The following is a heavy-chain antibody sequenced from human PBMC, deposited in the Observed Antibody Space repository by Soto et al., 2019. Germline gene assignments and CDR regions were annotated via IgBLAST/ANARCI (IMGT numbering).Heavy chain of an antibody. CDR2: IWYDGSNK. Sequence: QVQLVESGGGVVQPGRSLRLSCAASGFTFSSYGMHWVRQAPGKGLEWVAVIWYDGSNKYYADSVKGRFTISRDNSKNTLYLQMNSLRAEDTAVYYCAREHFSGSYYDYWGQGTLVTVPS. CDR3: AREHFSGSYYDY. D-gene: IGHD1-26*01. V-gene: IGHV3-33*01. J-gene: IGHJ4*02. CDR1: GFTFSSYG.